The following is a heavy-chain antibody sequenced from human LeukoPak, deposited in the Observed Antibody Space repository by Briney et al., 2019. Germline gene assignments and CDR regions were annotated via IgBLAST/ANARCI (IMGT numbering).Heavy chain of an antibody. J-gene: IGHJ5*02. V-gene: IGHV1-69*04. CDR3: ARGRLSSPAYIAAAENWFDP. Sequence: ASVKVSCKASGGTFSSYAISWVRQAPGQGLEWMGRIIPILGIANYAQKFQGRVTITADESTSTAYMELSSLRSEDTAVYYCARGRLSSPAYIAAAENWFDPWGQGTLVTVSS. CDR2: IIPILGIA. CDR1: GGTFSSYA. D-gene: IGHD6-13*01.